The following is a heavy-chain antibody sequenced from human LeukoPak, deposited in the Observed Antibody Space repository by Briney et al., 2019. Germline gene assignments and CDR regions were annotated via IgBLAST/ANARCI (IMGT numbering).Heavy chain of an antibody. Sequence: PGGSLRLSCAASGFTFSSYWMSWVRQAPGKGLEGVANIKQDGSEKYYVDSVKGRFTISRDNAKNSLYLQMNSLRAEDTAVYYCARVGQLLPRHYFDYWGQGTLVTVSS. CDR1: GFTFSSYW. V-gene: IGHV3-7*01. J-gene: IGHJ4*02. CDR2: IKQDGSEK. CDR3: ARVGQLLPRHYFDY. D-gene: IGHD2-2*01.